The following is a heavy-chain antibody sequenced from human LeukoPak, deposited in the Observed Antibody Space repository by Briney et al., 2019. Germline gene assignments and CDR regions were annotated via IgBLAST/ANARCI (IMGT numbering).Heavy chain of an antibody. J-gene: IGHJ4*02. D-gene: IGHD6-19*01. CDR3: TRDRGYSSGYFDY. Sequence: SETLSLTCTVAGGSISSYYWSLSRQPPGKGLGWIGYIYYSGSTNYNPSLKSRVTISLDTSKNQFSLRLSSVTAADTAVYYCTRDRGYSSGYFDYWGQGTLVTVSS. CDR2: IYYSGST. CDR1: GGSISSYY. V-gene: IGHV4-59*01.